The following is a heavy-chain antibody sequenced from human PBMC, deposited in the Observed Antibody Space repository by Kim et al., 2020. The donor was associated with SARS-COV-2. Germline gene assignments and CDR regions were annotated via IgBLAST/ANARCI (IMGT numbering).Heavy chain of an antibody. D-gene: IGHD2-2*01. CDR2: IGTAGDT. Sequence: GGSLRLSCAASGFTFSTYDMHWVRQATGKGLEWVSAIGTAGDTYYPGSVKGRFTISRENAKNSLYLQMNSLRAGDTAVYYCARGDVVVVPASKVYYYYYMDVWGKGTTVTVSS. V-gene: IGHV3-13*01. J-gene: IGHJ6*03. CDR1: GFTFSTYD. CDR3: ARGDVVVVPASKVYYYYYMDV.